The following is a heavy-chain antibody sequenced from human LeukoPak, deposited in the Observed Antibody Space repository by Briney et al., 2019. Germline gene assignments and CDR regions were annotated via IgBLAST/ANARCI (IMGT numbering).Heavy chain of an antibody. V-gene: IGHV3-33*01. CDR3: ARDREQWLVPGAFDT. J-gene: IGHJ3*02. CDR1: GFTFSSYG. Sequence: PGRSLRLSCAASGFTFSSYGMHWVRQAPGKGLEWVAVIWYDGSNKYYADSVKGRFTISRDNSKNTLYLQMNSLRAEDTAVYYCARDREQWLVPGAFDTWGQGTMVTVSS. D-gene: IGHD6-19*01. CDR2: IWYDGSNK.